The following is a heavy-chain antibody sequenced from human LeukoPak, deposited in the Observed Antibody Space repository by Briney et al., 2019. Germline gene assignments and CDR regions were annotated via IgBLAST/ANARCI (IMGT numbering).Heavy chain of an antibody. Sequence: ASVKVSCKASGYTFTRYNMHWVRQAPGQGLEWMGIINPSGGSTSYAQKFQGRVTMTRDTSTSTVYMELSSLRSEDTAVYYCARDRYGSGKEYWFDPWGQGTLVTVSS. D-gene: IGHD3-10*01. J-gene: IGHJ5*02. CDR2: INPSGGST. CDR3: ARDRYGSGKEYWFDP. CDR1: GYTFTRYN. V-gene: IGHV1-46*01.